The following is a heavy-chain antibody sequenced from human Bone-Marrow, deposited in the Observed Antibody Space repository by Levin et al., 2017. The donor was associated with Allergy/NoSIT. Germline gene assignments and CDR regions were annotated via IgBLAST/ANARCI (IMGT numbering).Heavy chain of an antibody. V-gene: IGHV4-38-2*02. J-gene: IGHJ4*02. CDR2: VFHTGTT. CDR1: GSSIRSAYY. Sequence: MSSETLSLTCSVSGSSIRSAYYWGWIRQTPGKGLEWIGSVFHTGTTSYNPSLQSRVTMSRDTSKNHFSLQLRSVTAADTAIYYCVRDGGYQLLPLLSYFDYWGQGVLVTVSS. D-gene: IGHD1-26*01. CDR3: VRDGGYQLLPLLSYFDY.